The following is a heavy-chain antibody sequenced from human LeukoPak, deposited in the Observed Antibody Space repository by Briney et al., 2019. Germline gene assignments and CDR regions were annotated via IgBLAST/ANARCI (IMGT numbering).Heavy chain of an antibody. CDR1: GFIFEDYA. D-gene: IGHD3-22*01. J-gene: IGHJ3*02. CDR2: ITWNSGNV. Sequence: PGRSLRLSRAVSGFIFEDYAMHWVRQAPGKGLEWVSSITWNSGNVAYADSVKGRFSISRDNAKNTLYLQMNSLRDEDTALYYCALLPPDALDIWGQGTVVTVSS. CDR3: ALLPPDALDI. V-gene: IGHV3-9*01.